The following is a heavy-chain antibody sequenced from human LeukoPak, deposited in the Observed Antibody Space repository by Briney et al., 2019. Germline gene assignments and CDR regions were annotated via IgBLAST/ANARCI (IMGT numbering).Heavy chain of an antibody. J-gene: IGHJ4*02. CDR2: IYYSGST. CDR1: GGSISSYY. CDR3: ASSVAGRAAYDY. D-gene: IGHD6-19*01. V-gene: IGHV4-59*01. Sequence: SETLSLTCTVSGGSISSYYWGWIRQPPGKGLEWIGYIYYSGSTNYNPSLKSRVTISVDTSKNQFSLKLSSVTAADTAVYYCASSVAGRAAYDYWGQGTLVTVSS.